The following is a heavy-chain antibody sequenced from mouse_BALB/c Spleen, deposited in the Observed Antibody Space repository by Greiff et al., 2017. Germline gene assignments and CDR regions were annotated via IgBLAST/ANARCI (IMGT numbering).Heavy chain of an antibody. Sequence: VQLQESGPGLVQPSQSLSITCTVSGFSLTSYGVHWVRQSPGKGLEWLGVIWSGGSPDYNAAFISRLSISKDNSKSQVFFKMNSLQANDTAIYYCARNGIYYDYDAMDYWGQGTSVTVSS. CDR3: ARNGIYYDYDAMDY. CDR2: IWSGGSP. V-gene: IGHV2-2*02. J-gene: IGHJ4*01. D-gene: IGHD2-1*01. CDR1: GFSLTSYG.